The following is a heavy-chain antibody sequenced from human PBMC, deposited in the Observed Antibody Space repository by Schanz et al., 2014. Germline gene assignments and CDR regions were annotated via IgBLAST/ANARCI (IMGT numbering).Heavy chain of an antibody. D-gene: IGHD3-10*01. CDR3: ARIGGSVFDY. Sequence: EVQLLESGGGLVQPGRSLRLSCAASGFSVGNKYMNWVRQAPGKGLEWVSSISSGGGSTYYADAVRGRFTISRDNSKNTLYLQMNSLRAEDTAVYYCARIGGSVFDYWAQGTLVTVSS. V-gene: IGHV3-23*01. J-gene: IGHJ4*02. CDR2: ISSGGGST. CDR1: GFSVGNKY.